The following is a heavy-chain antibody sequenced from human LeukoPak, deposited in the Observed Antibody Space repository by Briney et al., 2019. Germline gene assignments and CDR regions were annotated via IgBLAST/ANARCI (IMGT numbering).Heavy chain of an antibody. CDR2: ISSSGGST. J-gene: IGHJ4*02. Sequence: GGSLRLSCAASGFTFSSYAMSWVRQAPGKGLEWVSGISSSGGSTVYADSVKGRFTISRDNSKNTLYLQMNSLRAEDTAVYYCAKDRRAMDGDYWGQGTLVTVSS. CDR3: AKDRRAMDGDY. D-gene: IGHD5-18*01. V-gene: IGHV3-23*01. CDR1: GFTFSSYA.